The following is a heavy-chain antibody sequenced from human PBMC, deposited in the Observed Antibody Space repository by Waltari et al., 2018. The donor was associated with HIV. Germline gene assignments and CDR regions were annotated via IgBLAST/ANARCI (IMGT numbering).Heavy chain of an antibody. CDR3: ARGGAGATAEDLFDP. V-gene: IGHV3-21*01. CDR2: ISSTSSHI. J-gene: IGHJ5*02. D-gene: IGHD1-26*01. CDR1: GFSFRFFR. Sequence: EVQLVESGGGLVEPGGSLRLSRAPSGFSFRFFRMNWVRQAPGKGLEWVSSISSTSSHIFYTDSVRGRFTISRDNAKNSLYLQMNSLKAEDTAVYYCARGGAGATAEDLFDPWGQGTLVTVSS.